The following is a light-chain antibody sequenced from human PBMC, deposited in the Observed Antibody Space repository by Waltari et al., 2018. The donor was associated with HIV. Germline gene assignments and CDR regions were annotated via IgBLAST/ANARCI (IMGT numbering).Light chain of an antibody. CDR3: SSYTSSSTPWV. V-gene: IGLV2-14*01. Sequence: QPAPTQPASVSGSPAPSLPLSCTGPSSDVGGYNYVPCYQQHPGKAPKLMIYEVSNRPSGVSNRFSGSKSGNTASLTISGLQAEDEADYYCSSYTSSSTPWVFGGGTKLTVL. CDR2: EVS. CDR1: SSDVGGYNY. J-gene: IGLJ3*02.